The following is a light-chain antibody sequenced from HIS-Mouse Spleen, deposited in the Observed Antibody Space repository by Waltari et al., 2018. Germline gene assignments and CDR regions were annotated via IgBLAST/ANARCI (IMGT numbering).Light chain of an antibody. J-gene: IGKJ1*01. CDR3: QQYGSSPWT. CDR2: GAS. Sequence: EIVLTQSPGHLSLSPGERATLSCRASQSVSSSYLARYQQKPGQAPRLLIYGASSRATGIPDRFSGSGSGTDFTLTISRLEPEDFAVYYCQQYGSSPWTFGQGTKVEIK. CDR1: QSVSSSY. V-gene: IGKV3-20*01.